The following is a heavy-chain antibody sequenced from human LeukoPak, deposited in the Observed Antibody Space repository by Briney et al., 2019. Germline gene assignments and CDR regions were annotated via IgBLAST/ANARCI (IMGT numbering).Heavy chain of an antibody. CDR2: ISSSGSTI. CDR3: ARSYYDSFDY. Sequence: GESLRLSCAASGFTFISNGIHWVRQAPGKGLEWVSYISSSGSTIYYADSVKGRFTISRDNAKNSLYLQMNSLRAEDTAVYYCARSYYDSFDYWGQGTLVTVSS. D-gene: IGHD3-22*01. V-gene: IGHV3-48*03. CDR1: GFTFISNG. J-gene: IGHJ4*02.